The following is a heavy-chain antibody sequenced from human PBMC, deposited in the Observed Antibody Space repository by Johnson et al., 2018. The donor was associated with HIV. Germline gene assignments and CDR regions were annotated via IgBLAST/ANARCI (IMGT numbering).Heavy chain of an antibody. J-gene: IGHJ3*02. V-gene: IGHV3-30*18. CDR2: ISYDGSNK. CDR1: GFTFASYG. D-gene: IGHD6-13*01. Sequence: VQLVESGGGVVQPGRSLRLSCEVSGFTFASYGMHWVRQGPGKGLEWVAVISYDGSNKYYADSVKGRFTISRDNSKNTLYLHMNSLRAEDTAMYYCAKDWAYRSSPIYAFDIWGQGTMVTVSS. CDR3: AKDWAYRSSPIYAFDI.